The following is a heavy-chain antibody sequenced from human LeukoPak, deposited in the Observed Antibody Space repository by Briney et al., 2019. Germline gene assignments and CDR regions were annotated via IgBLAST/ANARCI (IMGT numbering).Heavy chain of an antibody. CDR1: GYTFTSYD. CDR3: ARRMVYYGSGSYYKEYYYYYMDV. CDR2: MNPNSGNT. Sequence: GASVKVSCKASGYTFTSYDINWVRQATGQGLEWMRWMNPNSGNTGYAQKFQGRVTMTRNTSTSTAYMELSSLRSEDTAVYYCARRMVYYGSGSYYKEYYYYYMDVWGKGTTVTISS. J-gene: IGHJ6*03. V-gene: IGHV1-8*02. D-gene: IGHD3-10*01.